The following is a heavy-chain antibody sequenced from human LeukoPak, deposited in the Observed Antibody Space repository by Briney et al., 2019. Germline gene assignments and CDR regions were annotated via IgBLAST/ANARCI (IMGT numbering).Heavy chain of an antibody. D-gene: IGHD2-15*01. V-gene: IGHV1-69*04. J-gene: IGHJ5*02. CDR1: GGTFSSYA. Sequence: GASVKVSCKASGGTFSSYAISWVRQAPGQGLEWMRRIIPILGIANYAQKFQGRVTITADKSTSTAYMELSSLRSEDTAVYYCASAGTLGYCSGGSCPNWFDPWGQGTLVTVSS. CDR3: ASAGTLGYCSGGSCPNWFDP. CDR2: IIPILGIA.